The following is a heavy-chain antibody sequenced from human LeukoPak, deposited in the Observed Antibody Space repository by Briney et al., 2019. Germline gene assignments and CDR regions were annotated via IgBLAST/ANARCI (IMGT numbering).Heavy chain of an antibody. V-gene: IGHV3-21*01. D-gene: IGHD4-17*01. Sequence: NPGGSLRLSCAASGFTFSNYNMNWVRQAPGKGLEWVSCISISSNYIYYPDSVKGRFTISRDNAKNSLYLQMNSLRDEDTAVYYCARDRGYGDYVGAFDIWGQGTMVTVSS. CDR2: ISISSNYI. CDR1: GFTFSNYN. CDR3: ARDRGYGDYVGAFDI. J-gene: IGHJ3*02.